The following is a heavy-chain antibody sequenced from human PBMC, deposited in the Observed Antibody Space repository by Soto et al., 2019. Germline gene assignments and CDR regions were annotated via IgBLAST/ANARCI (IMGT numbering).Heavy chain of an antibody. V-gene: IGHV5-51*01. CDR2: IYPGDSDT. CDR1: RYSFTSYW. Sequence: GESLKISCTGSRYSFTSYWIGWVRQLPVKGLEWMGIIYPGDSDTRYSPSFQAQVTISADQSISTAYPQWSSLKASDTAMYYCARRGWSRGDGMDVWGQGTTVTVSS. D-gene: IGHD3-16*01. CDR3: ARRGWSRGDGMDV. J-gene: IGHJ6*02.